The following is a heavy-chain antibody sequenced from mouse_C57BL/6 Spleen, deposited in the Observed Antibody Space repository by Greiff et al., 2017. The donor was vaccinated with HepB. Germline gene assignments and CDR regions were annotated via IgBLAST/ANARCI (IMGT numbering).Heavy chain of an antibody. D-gene: IGHD1-1*01. CDR2: ISSGSSTI. J-gene: IGHJ2*01. CDR3: AIYYYGSSYVDY. CDR1: GFTFSDYG. Sequence: EVKVEESGGGLVKPGGSLKLSCAASGFTFSDYGMHWVRQAPEKGLEWVAYISSGSSTIYYADTVKGRFTISRDNAKNTLFLQMTSLRSEDTAMYYCAIYYYGSSYVDYWGQGTTLTVSS. V-gene: IGHV5-17*01.